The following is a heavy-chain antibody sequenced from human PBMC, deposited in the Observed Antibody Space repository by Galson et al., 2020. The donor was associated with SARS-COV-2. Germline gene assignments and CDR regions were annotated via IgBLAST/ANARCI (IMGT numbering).Heavy chain of an antibody. CDR2: ISAYNGNT. J-gene: IGHJ4*02. CDR3: ARVGVAVPAADAYCGGDCGTNVDY. D-gene: IGHD2-21*01. CDR1: GYTFTSYG. Sequence: ASVKVSCKASGYTFTSYGISWVRQAPGQGLEWMGWISAYNGNTNYAQKLQGRVTMTTDTSTSTAYMELRSLRSDDTAVYYCARVGVAVPAADAYCGGDCGTNVDYWGQGTLVTVSS. V-gene: IGHV1-18*01.